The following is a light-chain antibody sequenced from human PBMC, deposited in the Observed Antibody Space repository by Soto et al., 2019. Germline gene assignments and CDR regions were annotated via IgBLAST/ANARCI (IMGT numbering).Light chain of an antibody. J-gene: IGLJ1*01. V-gene: IGLV3-21*02. CDR2: DDT. CDR3: HVWDSSSGHYV. CDR1: NIGRKS. Sequence: SYELTQPPSVPVAPGQTATITCGGDNIGRKSVHWYQQKPGQAPVLVVYDDTDRPSGIPERFSGSNSGNPATLTISRVEAGDEADYYCHVWDSSSGHYVFGTGTKVTV.